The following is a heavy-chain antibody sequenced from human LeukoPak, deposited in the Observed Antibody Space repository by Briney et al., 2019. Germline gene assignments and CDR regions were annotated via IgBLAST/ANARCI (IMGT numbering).Heavy chain of an antibody. D-gene: IGHD3-3*01. J-gene: IGHJ6*02. V-gene: IGHV3-30*18. Sequence: GGSLTLSCAASGFTFNSYGMHWVRQAPGKGLEWVTVISYGGSNKYYAVSVKGRFTISRDNSKNTLYLQMNSLRAEDTAVYYCAKALEYYDFWSGYRPNYYYYGMDVWGQGTTVIVSS. CDR2: ISYGGSNK. CDR3: AKALEYYDFWSGYRPNYYYYGMDV. CDR1: GFTFNSYG.